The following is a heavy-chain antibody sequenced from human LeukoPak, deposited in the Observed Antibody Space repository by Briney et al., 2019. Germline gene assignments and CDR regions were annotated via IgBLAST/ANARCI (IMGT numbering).Heavy chain of an antibody. Sequence: PGGSLRLSCAASGFTFRNSAVSWVRQAPGKGLEWVSSISGSGANTYYADSVKGRFTISRDNSKNTLYLQMNSLRAEDTAVYYCAKAPTSYCSSSSCYEGASDYWGQGTLVTVSS. D-gene: IGHD2-2*01. CDR1: GFTFRNSA. CDR2: ISGSGANT. V-gene: IGHV3-23*01. CDR3: AKAPTSYCSSSSCYEGASDY. J-gene: IGHJ4*02.